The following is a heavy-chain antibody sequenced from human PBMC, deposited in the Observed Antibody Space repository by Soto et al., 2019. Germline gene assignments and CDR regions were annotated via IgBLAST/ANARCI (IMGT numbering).Heavy chain of an antibody. CDR3: ASRKSSPYFDY. J-gene: IGHJ4*02. V-gene: IGHV4-59*08. CDR1: GGSIRSYY. CDR2: IYYSGST. D-gene: IGHD3-10*01. Sequence: SSETLSLTCTVSGGSIRSYYWSWIRQPPGKGLEWIGYIYYSGSTYYNPSLKSRVTISVDTSKNQFSLKLSSVTAADTAVYYCASRKSSPYFDYWGQGTLVTVSS.